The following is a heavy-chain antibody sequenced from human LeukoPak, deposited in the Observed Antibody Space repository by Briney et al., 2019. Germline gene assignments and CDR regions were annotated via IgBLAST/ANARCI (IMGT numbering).Heavy chain of an antibody. Sequence: SETLSLTCTVSGGSISSYYWSWIRQPPGKGLEWIGYIYYSGSTNYNPSLKSRVTISVDTSKNQFSLKLSSVTAADTAVYYCARQGGYVSWFDPWGQGTLVTVSP. CDR3: ARQGGYVSWFDP. CDR1: GGSISSYY. CDR2: IYYSGST. D-gene: IGHD5-12*01. V-gene: IGHV4-59*08. J-gene: IGHJ5*02.